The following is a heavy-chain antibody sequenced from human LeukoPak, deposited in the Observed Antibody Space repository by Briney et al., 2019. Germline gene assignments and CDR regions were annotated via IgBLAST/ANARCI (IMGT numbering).Heavy chain of an antibody. J-gene: IGHJ4*02. CDR2: IRYDGSNK. Sequence: PGGSLRLSCAASGFTFNTYGMHWVRQAPGKGLEWVAFIRYDGSNKYYADSVKGRFTISRDNSKNTLYLQMNSLRAEDTAVYYCAKGWGLVATVDYWGQGTLVTVSS. D-gene: IGHD5-12*01. CDR3: AKGWGLVATVDY. CDR1: GFTFNTYG. V-gene: IGHV3-30*02.